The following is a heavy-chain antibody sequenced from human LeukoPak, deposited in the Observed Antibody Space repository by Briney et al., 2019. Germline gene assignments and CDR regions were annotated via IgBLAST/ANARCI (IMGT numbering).Heavy chain of an antibody. CDR3: SSRGHLVVETATFA. J-gene: IGHJ5*02. D-gene: IGHD2-21*02. V-gene: IGHV4-39*07. CDR2: IYYSGST. Sequence: SETLSLTCTVSGASISSSSYYWGWIRQPPGKGLEWIGSIYYSGSTYYNSSLKSRVTMSVDTSKNQFSLNLRSVTAADTAVYFCSSRGHLVVETATFAWGQGILVTVSS. CDR1: GASISSSSYY.